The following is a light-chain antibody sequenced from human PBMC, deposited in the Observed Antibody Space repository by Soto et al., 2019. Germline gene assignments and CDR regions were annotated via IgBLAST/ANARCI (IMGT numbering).Light chain of an antibody. CDR1: ASDIGTNT. V-gene: IGLV1-44*01. J-gene: IGLJ1*01. Sequence: QSALTQPPSASGTPGQRVSISCSGRASDIGTNTVNWYQQIPGTAPKLLLHSNDQRPSGVPDRFSGSKSGTSASLAISGLQSEDEADYYCVAWDGSLNGYVFGTGTKLTVL. CDR2: SND. CDR3: VAWDGSLNGYV.